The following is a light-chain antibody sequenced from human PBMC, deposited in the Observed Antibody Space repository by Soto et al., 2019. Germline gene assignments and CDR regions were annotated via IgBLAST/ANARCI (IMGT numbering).Light chain of an antibody. Sequence: DIQMTQSPSSLSASVGDRVTITCRASQSITNYLSWYQQKPGKAPKLLIYDSSTLRSGVPSRFSGSGSGTDFTLTISSLEPEDVATYYCLQSYNAPRTCGQGTKLEIE. CDR2: DSS. J-gene: IGKJ2*02. V-gene: IGKV1-39*01. CDR3: LQSYNAPRT. CDR1: QSITNY.